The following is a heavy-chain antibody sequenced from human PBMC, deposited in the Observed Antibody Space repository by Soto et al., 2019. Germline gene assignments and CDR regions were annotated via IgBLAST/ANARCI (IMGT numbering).Heavy chain of an antibody. Sequence: QVQLQESGPRLVKPSQTLSLTCTVSGGSISSAGYYWSWIRQHPGKGLEWTGSIYHSGNTHFNQSLKSRITILVETSTNQFSLRLGSVTAADTAVYYCAREGGYNSPNAFDIWGQGTMVTVSS. V-gene: IGHV4-31*03. CDR3: AREGGYNSPNAFDI. CDR2: IYHSGNT. J-gene: IGHJ3*02. CDR1: GGSISSAGYY. D-gene: IGHD6-13*01.